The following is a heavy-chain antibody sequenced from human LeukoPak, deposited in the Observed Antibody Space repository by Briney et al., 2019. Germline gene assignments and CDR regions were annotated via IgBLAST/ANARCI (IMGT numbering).Heavy chain of an antibody. D-gene: IGHD3-10*01. CDR2: ISSSSSYI. Sequence: GGSLRLSCAAPGFTFSSYSMNWVRQAPGKGLEWVSSISSSSSYIYYADSVKGRFTISRDNARKSLFLQLNSLRAEDTAVYYCARDTIWFGEPTPTWFDPRGQGTRVTVSS. CDR1: GFTFSSYS. V-gene: IGHV3-21*01. CDR3: ARDTIWFGEPTPTWFDP. J-gene: IGHJ5*02.